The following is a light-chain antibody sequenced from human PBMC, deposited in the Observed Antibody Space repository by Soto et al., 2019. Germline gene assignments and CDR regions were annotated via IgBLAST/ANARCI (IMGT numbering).Light chain of an antibody. Sequence: DIQMTQSPSSLSASVGDRVTITCRASQSISSYLNWYQQKPGKVPKLLIYAASSLQSGVPSRLSGSGSGTDFTLTISSLQPEDFATYYCQQSYSTPPTFGQGTKVDIK. CDR1: QSISSY. CDR3: QQSYSTPPT. J-gene: IGKJ1*01. V-gene: IGKV1-39*01. CDR2: AAS.